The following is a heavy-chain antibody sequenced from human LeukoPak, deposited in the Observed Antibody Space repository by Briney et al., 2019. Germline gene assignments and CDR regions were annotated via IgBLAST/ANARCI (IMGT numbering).Heavy chain of an antibody. V-gene: IGHV3-30*03. CDR2: ISYDGSNK. Sequence: GGSLRLSCTASGFTFSSYGMHWVRQAPGRGLEWVAVISYDGSNKYYADSVKGRFTISRDNSKNTLYLQMNSLRAEDTAVYYCASRGGGYYDSSGYSYWGQGTLVTVSS. D-gene: IGHD3-22*01. J-gene: IGHJ4*02. CDR1: GFTFSSYG. CDR3: ASRGGGYYDSSGYSY.